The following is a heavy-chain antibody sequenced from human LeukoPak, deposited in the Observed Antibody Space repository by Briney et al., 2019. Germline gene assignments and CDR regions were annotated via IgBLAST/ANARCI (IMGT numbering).Heavy chain of an antibody. CDR3: ARDHEYYYYGMDV. J-gene: IGHJ6*02. Sequence: ASVKVSCKASGYIFTDYYMHWVRQAPGQGLEWMGWINPNSGGTNYAQKFQGRVTMTRDTSISTAYMELSRLRSDDTAVYYCARDHEYYYYGMDVWGQGTTVTVSS. CDR2: INPNSGGT. V-gene: IGHV1-2*02. CDR1: GYIFTDYY.